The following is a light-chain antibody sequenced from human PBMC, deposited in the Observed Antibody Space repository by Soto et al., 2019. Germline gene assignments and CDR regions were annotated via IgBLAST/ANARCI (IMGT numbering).Light chain of an antibody. V-gene: IGKV3-15*01. Sequence: EIVMTQSPATLSVSPGERATLSCRASQSVSSNLGWYQQKPGQAPRLLIYGASTRATGIPARFSGSGSGADFTLTISSLQSEDSAVYYCQQYHNWPPYSFGQGIKLEIK. CDR1: QSVSSN. CDR2: GAS. CDR3: QQYHNWPPYS. J-gene: IGKJ2*03.